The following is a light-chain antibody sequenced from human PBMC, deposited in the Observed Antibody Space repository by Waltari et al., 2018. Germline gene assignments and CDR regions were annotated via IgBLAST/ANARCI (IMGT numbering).Light chain of an antibody. V-gene: IGLV3-27*01. CDR1: VLAKKY. CDR2: KDS. Sequence: SYELTQPSSVSVSPGQTARITGSGDVLAKKYGRWFQQKPGQAPVVVIYKDSERPSGIPERFSGSSSGTTVTLTISGAQVEDEADYYCYSAADNNGVFGGGTKLTVL. J-gene: IGLJ3*02. CDR3: YSAADNNGV.